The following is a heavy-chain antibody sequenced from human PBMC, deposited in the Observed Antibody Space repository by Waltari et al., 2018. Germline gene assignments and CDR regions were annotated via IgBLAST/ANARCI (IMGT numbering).Heavy chain of an antibody. J-gene: IGHJ4*02. CDR3: ARQGRADSSSSPFDY. CDR2: MNPNRGNT. Sequence: QVQLVQSGAEVKKTGASVKVSCKASGYTFPSYDINWVRQATGQGREWMGWMNPNRGNTGYAQKFQGRVTMTRNTSISTAYMELSSLRSEDTAMYYCARQGRADSSSSPFDYWGQGTLVTVSS. D-gene: IGHD6-6*01. CDR1: GYTFPSYD. V-gene: IGHV1-8*01.